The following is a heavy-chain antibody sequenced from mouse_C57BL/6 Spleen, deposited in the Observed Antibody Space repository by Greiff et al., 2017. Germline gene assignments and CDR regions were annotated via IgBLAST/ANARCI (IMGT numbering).Heavy chain of an antibody. Sequence: VQLQESGPELVKPGASVKISCKASGYAFSSSWMNWVKQRPGKGLEWIGLIYPGDGYTNYNGKFKGKAPLTVDQSSSTAYMRLSSLTSEDSAVYFCAGELLRQGFSPWFAYWGQGTLVTVSA. CDR2: IYPGDGYT. D-gene: IGHD1-2*01. CDR1: GYAFSSSW. J-gene: IGHJ3*01. CDR3: AGELLRQGFSPWFAY. V-gene: IGHV1-82*01.